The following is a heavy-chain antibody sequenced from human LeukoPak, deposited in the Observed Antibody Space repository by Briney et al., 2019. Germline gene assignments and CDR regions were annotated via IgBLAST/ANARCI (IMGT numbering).Heavy chain of an antibody. CDR3: VRGGSSIRPLLYYGMDV. J-gene: IGHJ6*02. Sequence: SETLSLTCAVYGGSFSGYYWSWIRQPPGKGLEWIGEINHSGSTNYNPSLKSRVTISVDTSKNQFSLKLSSVTAADTAVYYCVRGGSSIRPLLYYGMDVWGQGTTVTVSS. D-gene: IGHD2-2*01. CDR2: INHSGST. V-gene: IGHV4-34*01. CDR1: GGSFSGYY.